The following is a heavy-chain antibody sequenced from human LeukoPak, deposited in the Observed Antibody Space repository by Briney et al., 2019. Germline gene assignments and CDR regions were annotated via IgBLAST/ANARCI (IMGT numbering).Heavy chain of an antibody. Sequence: TLSLSCAVSGDAISSYYWSWIRQHPRKGLEWIGYIYYSGSTYYNPSLKSRVTISVDTSKNQFSLKLSSVTAADTAVYYCARAQKVGIFGVAYAYMDVWGKGTTVTVSS. J-gene: IGHJ6*03. V-gene: IGHV4-31*11. D-gene: IGHD3-3*01. CDR1: GDAISSYY. CDR2: IYYSGST. CDR3: ARAQKVGIFGVAYAYMDV.